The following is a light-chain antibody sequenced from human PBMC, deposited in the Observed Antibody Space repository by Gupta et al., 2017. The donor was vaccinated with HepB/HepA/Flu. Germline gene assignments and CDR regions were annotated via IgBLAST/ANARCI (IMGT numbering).Light chain of an antibody. CDR3: NSRDTIEKPVI. V-gene: IGLV3-19*01. CDR1: SIRKFF. J-gene: IGLJ2*01. CDR2: DKS. Sequence: SSELTQDPAVSVALGQTVRITCQGDSIRKFFASWYQQKPGQAPVLVINDKSNRPSGIPDRVSGSTSGNIASLTITGAQAEDEADYDCNSRDTIEKPVIFGGGTKLTVL.